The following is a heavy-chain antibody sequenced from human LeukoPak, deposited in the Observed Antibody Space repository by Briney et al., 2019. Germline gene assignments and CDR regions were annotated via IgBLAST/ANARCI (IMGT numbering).Heavy chain of an antibody. CDR3: ARRSSSWNLDY. CDR2: INWSGGST. V-gene: IGHV3-20*04. J-gene: IGHJ4*02. CDR1: GFTFDDYG. D-gene: IGHD6-13*01. Sequence: GGSLRLSCAASGFTFDDYGMSWVRQAPGKGLEWVSGINWSGGSTGYADSVNGRFTISRDNAKNSLYLHMHSLRAEDTGLYYCARRSSSWNLDYWGQGTLATV.